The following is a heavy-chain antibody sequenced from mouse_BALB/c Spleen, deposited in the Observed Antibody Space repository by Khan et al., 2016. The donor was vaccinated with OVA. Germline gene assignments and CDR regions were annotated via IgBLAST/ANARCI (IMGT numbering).Heavy chain of an antibody. CDR1: GYTFTSYT. CDR3: VRDGANQRNDGRFAY. J-gene: IGHJ3*01. Sequence: QIQLVQSGAELARPGASVKMSCKASGYTFTSYTMHWIKLRPGQGLEWIGYINPSNGYTNYNQKFKDKATLTADKSSTTAYMQLSSLTSDDSAVYYCVRDGANQRNDGRFAYWGQGTLVTVSA. V-gene: IGHV1-4*01. CDR2: INPSNGYT. D-gene: IGHD2-14*01.